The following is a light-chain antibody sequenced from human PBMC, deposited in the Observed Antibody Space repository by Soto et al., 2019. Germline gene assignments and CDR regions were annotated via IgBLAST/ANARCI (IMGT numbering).Light chain of an antibody. CDR1: SSNIGAGYD. J-gene: IGLJ2*01. V-gene: IGLV1-40*01. CDR3: LSFDSSLSVV. CDR2: GNT. Sequence: QSVLTQPHSVSGAPGQRVTISCTGSSSNIGAGYDVHWYQQLPGRAPKLLIYGNTNRPSGVPDRFSGSKSGTSASLAITGLQAEYEADYYCLSFDSSLSVVFGGGTKVTVL.